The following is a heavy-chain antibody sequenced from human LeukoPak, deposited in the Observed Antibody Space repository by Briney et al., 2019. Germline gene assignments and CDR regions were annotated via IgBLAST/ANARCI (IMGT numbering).Heavy chain of an antibody. J-gene: IGHJ3*02. Sequence: GGSLRLSCAASGFTFNGYGMHWVRQAPGKGLEWVAVIWYDGSNKYYADSVKGRFTISRDNSKSTLYLQMNSLRAEDTAVYYCAREWMGTPFADLDIWGQGTMVTVSS. CDR1: GFTFNGYG. V-gene: IGHV3-33*01. CDR2: IWYDGSNK. CDR3: AREWMGTPFADLDI. D-gene: IGHD5-24*01.